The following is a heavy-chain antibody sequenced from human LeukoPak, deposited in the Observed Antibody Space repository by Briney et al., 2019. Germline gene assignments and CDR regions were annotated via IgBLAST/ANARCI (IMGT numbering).Heavy chain of an antibody. CDR1: GGSISSSSYY. V-gene: IGHV4-39*07. J-gene: IGHJ6*03. CDR2: IYYSGST. CDR3: ARDLIQTKGSFGGYMDV. Sequence: PSETLSLTCTVSGGSISSSSYYWGWIRQPPGKGLKWIGSIYYSGSTYYNPSLKSRVTISVDTSKNQFSLKLSSVTAADTAVYYCARDLIQTKGSFGGYMDVWGKGTTVTVSS. D-gene: IGHD2-21*01.